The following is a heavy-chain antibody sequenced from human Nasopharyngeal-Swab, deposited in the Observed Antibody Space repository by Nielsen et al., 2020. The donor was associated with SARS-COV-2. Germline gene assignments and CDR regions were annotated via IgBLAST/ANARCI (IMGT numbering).Heavy chain of an antibody. Sequence: GESLKISCSASGFNINSYVMNWVRQAPGKGLEWVAAIVGSGDNSGSGGSTYYADSVKGRFTISRDNSKNTLSLQMNSLRAEDTAVYYCAKDLRGPYFFWGQGTLVTVSS. CDR1: GFNINSYV. D-gene: IGHD2/OR15-2a*01. J-gene: IGHJ4*02. CDR3: AKDLRGPYFF. V-gene: IGHV3-23*01. CDR2: IVGSGDNSGSGGST.